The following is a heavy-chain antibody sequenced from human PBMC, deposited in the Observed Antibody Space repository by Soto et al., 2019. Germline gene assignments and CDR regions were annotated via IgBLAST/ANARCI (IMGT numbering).Heavy chain of an antibody. V-gene: IGHV3-72*01. J-gene: IGHJ6*02. CDR3: ARAMTTVTTGYYYYGMDV. CDR2: TRNKANSYTT. Sequence: GGSLRLSCAASGFTFSDHYMDWVRQAPGRGLEWVGRTRNKANSYTTEYAASVKGRFTISRDDSKNSLYLQMNSLKTEDTAVYYCARAMTTVTTGYYYYGMDVWGQGTTVTVSS. CDR1: GFTFSDHY. D-gene: IGHD4-4*01.